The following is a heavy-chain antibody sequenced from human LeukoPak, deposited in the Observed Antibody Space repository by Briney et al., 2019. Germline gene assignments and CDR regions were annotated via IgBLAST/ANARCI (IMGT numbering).Heavy chain of an antibody. J-gene: IGHJ3*02. CDR3: ARSITMIVVVTDAFDI. CDR1: GFTFSSYA. CDR2: ISSNGGGT. V-gene: IGHV3-64*01. Sequence: GGSLRLSCAASGFTFSSYAMHWVRQAPGKGLEYVSAISSNGGGTYYANSVKGRFTISRDNSKNTLYLQMGSLRAEDMAVYYCARSITMIVVVTDAFDIWGQGTMVTVSS. D-gene: IGHD3-22*01.